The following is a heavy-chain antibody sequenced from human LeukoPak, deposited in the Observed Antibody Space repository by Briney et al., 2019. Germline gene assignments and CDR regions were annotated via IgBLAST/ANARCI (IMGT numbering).Heavy chain of an antibody. D-gene: IGHD3-22*01. CDR3: ARWHTSGPNYYYDY. CDR1: GFTFSSYW. CDR2: ISGSGGTT. V-gene: IGHV3-23*01. Sequence: GGSLRLSCAASGFTFSSYWMHWVRQAPGKGLEWVSGISGSGGTTYYADSVKGRFTISRDNSKNTLYLQMNSLRAEDTAVYYCARWHTSGPNYYYDYWGQGTLVTVSS. J-gene: IGHJ4*02.